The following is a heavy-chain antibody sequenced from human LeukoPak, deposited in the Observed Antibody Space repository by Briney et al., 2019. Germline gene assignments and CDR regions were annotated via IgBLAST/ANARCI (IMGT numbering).Heavy chain of an antibody. CDR2: IYTTGST. D-gene: IGHD6-13*01. CDR3: AGGIAAAGTGSTGLNWFDP. CDR1: GGSISSYY. J-gene: IGHJ5*02. Sequence: SETLSLTCTVSGGSISSYYWSWIRQPAGKGLEWIGRIYTTGSTNYNPSLQSRVTMSVDTSKNQFSLKLSSVTAADTAVYYCAGGIAAAGTGSTGLNWFDPWGQGTLVTVSS. V-gene: IGHV4-4*07.